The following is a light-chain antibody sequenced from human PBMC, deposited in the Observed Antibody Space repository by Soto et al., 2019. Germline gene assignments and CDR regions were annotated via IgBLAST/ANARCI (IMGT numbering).Light chain of an antibody. J-gene: IGKJ1*01. CDR3: HQSYTLPRT. CDR1: QSIDNF. CDR2: DAS. V-gene: IGKV1-39*01. Sequence: DIQMTQFPSSLSASVGARVTITCRASQSIDNFVNWYRQKPGKAPSLLIYDASTLQSGVSSRFSGSGSGTDFTLTISSLQPEDFATYYCHQSYTLPRTFGQGTKVEMK.